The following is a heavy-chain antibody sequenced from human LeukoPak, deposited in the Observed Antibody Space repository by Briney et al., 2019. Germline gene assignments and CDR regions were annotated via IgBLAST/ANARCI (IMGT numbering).Heavy chain of an antibody. J-gene: IGHJ1*01. V-gene: IGHV4-39*01. CDR2: MSYSGST. D-gene: IGHD5-12*01. CDR3: ARHSAYDGRIYEY. CDR1: GGSISSSSSY. Sequence: SETLSLTCTVSGGSISSSSSYWGWIRQPPGKGLEWIGSMSYSGSTYYNSSLKSRVTISVDTSKTQFPLKLTSVTAADTAVYYCARHSAYDGRIYEYWGQGTLVTVSS.